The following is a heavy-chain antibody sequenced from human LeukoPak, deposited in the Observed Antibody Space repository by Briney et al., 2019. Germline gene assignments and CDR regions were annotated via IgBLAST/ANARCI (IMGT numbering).Heavy chain of an antibody. J-gene: IGHJ4*02. Sequence: GGSLRLSCAASGFKFSSYGMHWVRQAPGKGLEWVALIYYDGSNKYYADSVKGRFTISRDNSNNTLYLQMNSLRAEDAAVYYCARDGKSGSGSYFKPPQDRGQGTLVTVSS. CDR3: ARDGKSGSGSYFKPPQD. CDR1: GFKFSSYG. V-gene: IGHV3-33*01. D-gene: IGHD3-10*01. CDR2: IYYDGSNK.